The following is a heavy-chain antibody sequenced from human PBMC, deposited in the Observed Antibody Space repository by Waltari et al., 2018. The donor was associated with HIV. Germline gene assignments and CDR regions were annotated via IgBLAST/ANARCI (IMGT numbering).Heavy chain of an antibody. J-gene: IGHJ4*02. Sequence: EVQLVESGGGLIQPGGSLRLACAASGFAVINNYMSWVRQAPGKGLEWVSLIYSNATTYYADSVKGRFTISRDNSKNTLYLQMNSLRADDTAVYFCATVLVRTSWVITTAPFDYWGQG. CDR2: IYSNATT. CDR3: ATVLVRTSWVITTAPFDY. CDR1: GFAVINNY. V-gene: IGHV3-53*01. D-gene: IGHD3-22*01.